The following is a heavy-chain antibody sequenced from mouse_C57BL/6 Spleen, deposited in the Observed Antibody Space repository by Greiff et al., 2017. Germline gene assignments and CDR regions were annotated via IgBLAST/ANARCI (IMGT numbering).Heavy chain of an antibody. CDR1: GFTFSSYA. CDR3: ARDHFYYAMDY. Sequence: EVQRVESGGGLVKPGGSLKLSCAASGFTFSSYAMSWVRQTPEKRLEWVATISDGGSYTYYPDNVKGRFTISRDNAKNHLYLQMSHLKSEDTAMYYCARDHFYYAMDYWGQGTSVTVSS. J-gene: IGHJ4*01. V-gene: IGHV5-4*01. CDR2: ISDGGSYT. D-gene: IGHD1-2*01.